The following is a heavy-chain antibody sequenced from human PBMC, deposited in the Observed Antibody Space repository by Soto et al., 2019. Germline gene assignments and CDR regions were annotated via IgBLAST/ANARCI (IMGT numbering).Heavy chain of an antibody. CDR2: INAGNGNT. CDR3: AREGLVLFPTTVTSDYYYSAMDV. CDR1: GYTFTSYA. Sequence: ASVKVSCKASGYTFTSYAMHWVRQAPGQRLEWMGWINAGNGNTKYSQKFQGRVTITRDTSASTAYMELSSLRSEDTAVYYCAREGLVLFPTTVTSDYYYSAMDVWGQGTTVTVSS. J-gene: IGHJ6*02. D-gene: IGHD3-16*01. V-gene: IGHV1-3*01.